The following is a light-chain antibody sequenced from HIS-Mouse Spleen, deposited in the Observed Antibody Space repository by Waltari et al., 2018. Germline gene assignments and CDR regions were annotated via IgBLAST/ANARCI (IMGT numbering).Light chain of an antibody. J-gene: IGKJ3*01. Sequence: DSQMTQSTSSLSASVGDRVTNNCQASQYISNYLNWYQQKPGKAPKLLIYDASNLETGVPSRFSGSGSGTDFTFTISSLQPEDIATYYCQQYDNLPLFTFGPGTKVDIK. V-gene: IGKV1-33*01. CDR2: DAS. CDR1: QYISNY. CDR3: QQYDNLPLFT.